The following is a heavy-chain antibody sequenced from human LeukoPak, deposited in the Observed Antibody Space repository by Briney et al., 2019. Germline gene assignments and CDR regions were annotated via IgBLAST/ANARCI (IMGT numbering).Heavy chain of an antibody. Sequence: MTSETLSLTCAVYGGSFSGYYWSWIRQPPGKGLEWIGEINHSGSTNYNPSLKSRLALSLDTSKNQSSLKLSSVTASDTAVYYCARSEGMATIPYFDYWGQGTLVTVSS. CDR1: GGSFSGYY. CDR2: INHSGST. V-gene: IGHV4-34*01. J-gene: IGHJ4*02. D-gene: IGHD5-24*01. CDR3: ARSEGMATIPYFDY.